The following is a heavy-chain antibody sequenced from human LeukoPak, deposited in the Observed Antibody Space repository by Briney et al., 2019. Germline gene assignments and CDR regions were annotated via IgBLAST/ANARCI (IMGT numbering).Heavy chain of an antibody. J-gene: IGHJ5*02. D-gene: IGHD1-1*01. CDR2: ISAYNGNT. V-gene: IGHV1-18*01. CDR1: GYTFTSYG. CDR3: ARDPEYNWNDGGNWFDP. Sequence: GASVKVSCKASGYTFTSYGISWVRQAPGQGLEWMGWISAYNGNTNYAQKLQGRVTMTTDTSTSTAYMELRSLRSDDTAVYYCARDPEYNWNDGGNWFDPWGQGTLVTVSS.